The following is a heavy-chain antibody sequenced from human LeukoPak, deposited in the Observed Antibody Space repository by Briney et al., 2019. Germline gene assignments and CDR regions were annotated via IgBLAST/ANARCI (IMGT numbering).Heavy chain of an antibody. CDR3: ARHYRQLSGSYSSFDY. CDR2: IIPIFGTA. D-gene: IGHD1-26*01. J-gene: IGHJ4*02. CDR1: GGTFSSYA. Sequence: ASVKVSCKASGGTFSSYAISWVRQAPGQGLEWMGGIIPIFGTANYAQKFQGRVTITTDESTSTAYMELSSLRSEDTAVYYCARHYRQLSGSYSSFDYWGQGTLVTVSS. V-gene: IGHV1-69*05.